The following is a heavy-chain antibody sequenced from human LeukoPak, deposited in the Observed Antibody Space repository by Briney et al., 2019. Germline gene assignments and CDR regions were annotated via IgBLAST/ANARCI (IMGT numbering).Heavy chain of an antibody. CDR2: ISDSGGST. J-gene: IGHJ4*02. Sequence: GSLRLSFASSGFTFSYYAMTWVRQAPGKGLPWVSLISDSGGSTYYADSVKGRLTVSRDNSKATLYLQMNSLRADDTAVYFCAKRGSSWSYFDYWGQGTLVTVSS. CDR3: AKRGSSWSYFDY. D-gene: IGHD6-13*01. CDR1: GFTFSYYA. V-gene: IGHV3-23*01.